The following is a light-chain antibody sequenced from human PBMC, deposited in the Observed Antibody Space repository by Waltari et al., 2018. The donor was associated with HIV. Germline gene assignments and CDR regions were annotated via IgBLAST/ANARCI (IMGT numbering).Light chain of an antibody. CDR2: NVS. J-gene: IGLJ2*01. CDR3: SSYAGTSNFVL. V-gene: IGLV2-11*01. Sequence: QSALTQPRSVSESPGQSVTISCTGTSSDVGAYSYVSWYQQHPGRAPKFIIYNVSERPSGVPDRFSGSKSGNTASLTISGLRAEDEADYYCSSYAGTSNFVLFGGGTKLTVL. CDR1: SSDVGAYSY.